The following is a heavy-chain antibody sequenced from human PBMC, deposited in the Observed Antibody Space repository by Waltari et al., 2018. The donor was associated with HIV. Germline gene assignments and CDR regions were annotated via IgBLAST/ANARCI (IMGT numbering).Heavy chain of an antibody. J-gene: IGHJ5*02. CDR1: GGPIRSYY. V-gene: IGHV4-59*01. CDR3: AREKGVYCSGGSCQGWFDP. CDR2: IYYSGST. D-gene: IGHD2-15*01. Sequence: QVQLQESGPGLVKPSETLSLTCTVSGGPIRSYYWSWTGQPPGKGLEWIGYIYYSGSTNYNPSLKSRVTISVDTSKNQFSLKLSSVTAADTAVYYCAREKGVYCSGGSCQGWFDPWGQGTLVTVSS.